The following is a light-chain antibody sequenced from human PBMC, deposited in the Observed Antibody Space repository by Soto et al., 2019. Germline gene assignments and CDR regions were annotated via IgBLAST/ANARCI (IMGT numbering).Light chain of an antibody. CDR1: SSDIGGYDY. J-gene: IGLJ3*02. Sequence: QSALTQPASVSGSPGQSITLSCTGTSSDIGGYDYVSWYQRHPGKAPKLIIYDVNNRPSGVSDRFSGSNSGNSASLTICGLQSEDEADYYCASWESGLSGLVFGGGTKLTVL. CDR2: DVN. V-gene: IGLV2-14*03. CDR3: ASWESGLSGLV.